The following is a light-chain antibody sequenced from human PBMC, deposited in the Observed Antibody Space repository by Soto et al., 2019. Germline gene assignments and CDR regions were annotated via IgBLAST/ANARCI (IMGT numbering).Light chain of an antibody. CDR1: SSDIGRYYY. V-gene: IGLV2-14*01. CDR2: EVT. CDR3: NSYTSSSTWV. Sequence: QSALTQPASVSGSPGQSITISCAGTSSDIGRYYYVSWYQHHPGKAPKLMIYEVTNRPSGVSSRFSGSKSGNTASLTISGLQAEDEADYYCNSYTSSSTWVFGGGTKLTVL. J-gene: IGLJ3*02.